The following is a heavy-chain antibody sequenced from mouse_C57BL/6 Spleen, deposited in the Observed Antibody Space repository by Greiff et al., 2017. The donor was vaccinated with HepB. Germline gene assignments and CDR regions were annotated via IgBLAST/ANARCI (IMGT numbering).Heavy chain of an antibody. J-gene: IGHJ1*03. V-gene: IGHV2-2*01. CDR3: ATDYDEYFDV. Sequence: QVHVKQSGPGLVQPSQSLSITCTVSGFSLTSYGVHWVRQSPGKGLEWLGVIWSGGSTDYNAAFISRLSISKDNSKSQVFFKMNSLQADDTAIYYCATDYDEYFDVWGTGTTVTVSS. CDR1: GFSLTSYG. D-gene: IGHD2-4*01. CDR2: IWSGGST.